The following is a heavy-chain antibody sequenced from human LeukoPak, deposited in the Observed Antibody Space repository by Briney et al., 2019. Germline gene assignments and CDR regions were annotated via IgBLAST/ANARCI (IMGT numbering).Heavy chain of an antibody. J-gene: IGHJ4*02. Sequence: NASETLSLTCTVSGGSISSYYWSWIRQPPGKGLEWIGYIYYSGSTNYNPSLKSRVTISVDTSKNQFSLKLSSVTAADTAVYYCARDRGDYDYWGRGTLVTVSS. V-gene: IGHV4-59*01. CDR2: IYYSGST. D-gene: IGHD4-17*01. CDR3: ARDRGDYDY. CDR1: GGSISSYY.